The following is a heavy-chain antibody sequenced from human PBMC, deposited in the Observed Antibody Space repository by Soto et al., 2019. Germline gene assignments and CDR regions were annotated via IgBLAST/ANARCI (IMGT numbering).Heavy chain of an antibody. J-gene: IGHJ6*02. Sequence: SETLSLTCTVSGGSISSYYWSWIRQPPGKGLEWIGYIYYSGSTNYNPSLKSRVTISVDTSKNQFSLKLSSVTAADTAVYYCARALTTMVRGVDYYYYGMDVWGQGTTVTVSS. V-gene: IGHV4-59*12. D-gene: IGHD3-10*01. CDR2: IYYSGST. CDR1: GGSISSYY. CDR3: ARALTTMVRGVDYYYYGMDV.